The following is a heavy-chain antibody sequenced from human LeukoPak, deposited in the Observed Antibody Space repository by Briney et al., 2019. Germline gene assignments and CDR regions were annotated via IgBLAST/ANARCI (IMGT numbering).Heavy chain of an antibody. CDR2: IYYSGST. CDR3: ARHPTGYSSGWYDY. V-gene: IGHV4-39*01. D-gene: IGHD6-19*01. J-gene: IGHJ4*02. CDR1: GGSISSSSYY. Sequence: PSETLSLTCTLSGGSISSSSYYWGWIRQPPGKGLEWIGSIYYSGSTYYNPSLKSRVTISVDTSKNQFSLKLSSVTAADTAVYYCARHPTGYSSGWYDYWGQGTLVTVSS.